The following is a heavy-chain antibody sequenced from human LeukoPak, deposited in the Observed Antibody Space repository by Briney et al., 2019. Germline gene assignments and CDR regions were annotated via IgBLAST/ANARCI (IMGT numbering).Heavy chain of an antibody. CDR1: GYTXTSXX. D-gene: IGHD6-13*01. CDR3: ARVRSSWSYYFDY. CDR2: ISAYNGNT. Sequence: ASVKVSCKASGYTXTSXXXSXXRXXXGXGXXWXGWISAYNGNTNYAQKLQGSVTMTTDTSTSTAYMELRSLRSDDTAVYYCARVRSSWSYYFDYWGQGTLVTVSS. V-gene: IGHV1-18*01. J-gene: IGHJ4*02.